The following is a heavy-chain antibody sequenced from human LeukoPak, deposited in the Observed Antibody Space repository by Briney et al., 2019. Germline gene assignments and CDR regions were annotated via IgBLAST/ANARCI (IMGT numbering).Heavy chain of an antibody. V-gene: IGHV3-23*01. D-gene: IGHD2-15*01. CDR2: ISGSGGST. Sequence: PGGSLRLSCAASGFTFSSYGMSWVRQAPGKGLEWVSAISGSGGSTYYADSVKGRFTIPRDNSKNTLYLQMNSLRAEDTAVYYCAKAGPPGVVGASQPDFDYWGQGTLVTVSS. CDR1: GFTFSSYG. CDR3: AKAGPPGVVGASQPDFDY. J-gene: IGHJ4*02.